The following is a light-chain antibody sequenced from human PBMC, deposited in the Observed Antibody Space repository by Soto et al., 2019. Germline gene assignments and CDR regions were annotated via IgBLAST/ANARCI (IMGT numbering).Light chain of an antibody. CDR3: QQYESYS. CDR1: QSISSW. Sequence: DIQMTQSPSTLSASVGDRVTITCRASQSISSWLAWYQQKPGKAPKLLIYDASSLESGVPSRCSGSGSGTEFTLTISSLQPDDFATYYCQQYESYSFGQGTKVEIK. V-gene: IGKV1-5*01. CDR2: DAS. J-gene: IGKJ2*01.